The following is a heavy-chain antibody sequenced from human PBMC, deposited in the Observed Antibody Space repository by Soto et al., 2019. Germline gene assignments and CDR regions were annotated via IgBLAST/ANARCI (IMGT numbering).Heavy chain of an antibody. CDR3: ARPNLYGSGSGNYYYYMDV. CDR1: GFTFSSYG. D-gene: IGHD3-10*01. V-gene: IGHV3-33*01. CDR2: IWYDVSNK. J-gene: IGHJ6*03. Sequence: QVQLVESGGGVVQPGRSLRLSCAASGFTFSSYGMHWVRQAPGKGLEWAAVIWYDVSNKYYADSVKGRFPISRDNSKNTLYLQMNSLRAEDTAVYYCARPNLYGSGSGNYYYYMDVWGKGTTVTVSS.